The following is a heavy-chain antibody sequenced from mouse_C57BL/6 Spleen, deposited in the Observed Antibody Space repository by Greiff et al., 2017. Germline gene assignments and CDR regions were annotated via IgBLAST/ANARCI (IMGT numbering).Heavy chain of an antibody. CDR2: ISSGGSYT. D-gene: IGHD1-1*01. J-gene: IGHJ1*03. Sequence: EVKVVESGGDLVKPGGSLKLSCAASGFTFSSYGMSWVRQTPDKRLEWVATISSGGSYTYYPDSVKGRFTISRDNAKNTLYLQMSSLKSEDTAMYYCARQGTTVVAHWYFDVWGTGTTVTVSS. V-gene: IGHV5-6*01. CDR3: ARQGTTVVAHWYFDV. CDR1: GFTFSSYG.